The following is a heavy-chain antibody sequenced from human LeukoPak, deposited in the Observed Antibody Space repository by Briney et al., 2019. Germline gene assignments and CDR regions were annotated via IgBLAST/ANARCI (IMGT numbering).Heavy chain of an antibody. D-gene: IGHD3-3*01. Sequence: SETLSLTCAVSGVSISTNTWWSWVRQPPGKGLEWIGEIFHSESANYNPSLESRLGISLDKSKNHFSLRLSSVTAADTAIYYCAREIFGARAFEYWGQGILVTVSS. V-gene: IGHV4-4*02. J-gene: IGHJ4*02. CDR3: AREIFGARAFEY. CDR1: GVSISTNTW. CDR2: IFHSESA.